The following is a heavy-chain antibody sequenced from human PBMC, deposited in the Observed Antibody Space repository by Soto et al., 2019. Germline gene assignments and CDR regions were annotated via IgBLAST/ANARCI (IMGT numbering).Heavy chain of an antibody. Sequence: EVQLLESGGGLVQPGGSLRLSCAASGFTFSTYSMRWVRQAPRKGLGWVSAISGNGGDYTYYADSVKGRFTISRYNSKDTLYRQMNSLRAEDTAVYYCVQLCRYCSTTTPSWGQGTLVTVSS. J-gene: IGHJ4*02. V-gene: IGHV3-23*01. D-gene: IGHD2-2*01. CDR2: ISGNGGDYT. CDR3: VQLCRYCSTTTPS. CDR1: GFTFSTYS.